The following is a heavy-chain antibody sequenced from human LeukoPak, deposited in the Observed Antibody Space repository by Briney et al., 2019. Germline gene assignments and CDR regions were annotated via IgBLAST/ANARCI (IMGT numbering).Heavy chain of an antibody. CDR1: GGSINTTNYY. J-gene: IGHJ6*03. Sequence: SETLSLTCSVSGGSINTTNYYWSWIRQHPGKGLEWIGHIFYSGRAYYNPSLRSRPTISLDKSKNQFSLNLTSVTAADTALYYCARTVLKFYLDVWGKGTTVTVS. D-gene: IGHD2/OR15-2a*01. CDR3: ARTVLKFYLDV. CDR2: IFYSGRA. V-gene: IGHV4-31*03.